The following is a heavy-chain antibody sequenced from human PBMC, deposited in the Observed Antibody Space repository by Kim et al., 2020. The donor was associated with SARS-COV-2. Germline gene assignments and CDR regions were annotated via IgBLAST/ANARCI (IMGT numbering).Heavy chain of an antibody. V-gene: IGHV3-30*18. Sequence: SLRLSCAASGFTFSTYAMHWVRQAPGKGLEWVAIISNDGSNKYYADSVKGRFTISRDNSKNTLYLQMNSLRAEDTAVYFCAKADASGSYYLYFYYGMDVW. CDR2: ISNDGSNK. J-gene: IGHJ6*01. CDR3: AKADASGSYYLYFYYGMDV. CDR1: GFTFSTYA. D-gene: IGHD3-10*01.